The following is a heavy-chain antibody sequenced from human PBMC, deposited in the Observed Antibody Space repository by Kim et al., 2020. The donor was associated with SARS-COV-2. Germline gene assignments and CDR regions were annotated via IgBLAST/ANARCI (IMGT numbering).Heavy chain of an antibody. D-gene: IGHD3-22*01. V-gene: IGHV3-21*01. CDR3: ARSIAHSSGYYSDY. J-gene: IGHJ4*02. CDR1: GFTFSSYS. CDR2: ISSSSSYI. Sequence: GGSLRLSCAASGFTFSSYSMNWVRQAPGKGLEWVSSISSSSSYIYYADSVKGRFTISRDNAKNSLYLQMNSLRAEDTAVYYCARSIAHSSGYYSDYWGQGTLVTVSS.